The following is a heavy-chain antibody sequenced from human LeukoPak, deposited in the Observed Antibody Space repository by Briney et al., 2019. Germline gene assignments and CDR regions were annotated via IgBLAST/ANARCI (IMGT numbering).Heavy chain of an antibody. V-gene: IGHV3-33*01. CDR2: IWYDGSNK. D-gene: IGHD7-27*01. J-gene: IGHJ4*02. CDR3: VRWGPNMSLDY. CDR1: GFTFSSNG. Sequence: GGSLRLSCAASGFTFSSNGMHWVRQAPGKGLEWVAVIWYDGSNKYYADSVKGRFTISRDNSKNTLYLQMNSLRGEDTAVYYCVRWGPNMSLDYWGQGTLVTVSS.